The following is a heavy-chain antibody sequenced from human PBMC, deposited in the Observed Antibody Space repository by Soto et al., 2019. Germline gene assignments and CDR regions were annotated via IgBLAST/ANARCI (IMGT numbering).Heavy chain of an antibody. Sequence: SETLSLTCAVYGGSFSGYYWSWIRQPPGKGLEWIGEINHSGSTNYNPSLRSRVTISVDTSKNQFSLKLSSVTAADTAVYYCARALRFLEWYYYYMDVWGKGTTVTVSS. J-gene: IGHJ6*03. D-gene: IGHD3-3*01. CDR2: INHSGST. V-gene: IGHV4-34*01. CDR3: ARALRFLEWYYYYMDV. CDR1: GGSFSGYY.